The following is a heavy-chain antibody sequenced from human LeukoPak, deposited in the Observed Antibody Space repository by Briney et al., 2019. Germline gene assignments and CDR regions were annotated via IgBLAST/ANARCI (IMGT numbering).Heavy chain of an antibody. Sequence: SETLSLTCTVSGGSISSGSYYWSWIRQPAGKGLEWIGRIYTSGSTNYNPSLKSRVTISVDTSKNQFSLKLSSVTAADTAVYYCARDGGTIFGVVTLPFDPWGQGTLVTVSS. CDR2: IYTSGST. V-gene: IGHV4-61*02. D-gene: IGHD3-3*01. J-gene: IGHJ5*02. CDR1: GGSISSGSYY. CDR3: ARDGGTIFGVVTLPFDP.